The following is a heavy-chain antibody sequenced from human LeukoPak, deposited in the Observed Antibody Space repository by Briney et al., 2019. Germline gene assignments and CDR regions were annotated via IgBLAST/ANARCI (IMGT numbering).Heavy chain of an antibody. J-gene: IGHJ4*02. D-gene: IGHD1-26*01. CDR1: GLTFDDYG. Sequence: GGSLRLSCVASGLTFDDYGMSWVRQAPGKGLEWVSGINWNGGTTTYADSVKGRFTISRDNAKNSLYLQMNSLRVEDTAFYYCARNSGANVYTYSFQYWGRGSLVTVSS. CDR3: ARNSGANVYTYSFQY. V-gene: IGHV3-20*04. CDR2: INWNGGTT.